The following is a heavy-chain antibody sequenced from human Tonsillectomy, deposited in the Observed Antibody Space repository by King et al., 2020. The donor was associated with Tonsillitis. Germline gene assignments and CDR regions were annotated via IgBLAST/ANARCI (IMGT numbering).Heavy chain of an antibody. Sequence: VQLVESGGGVVQPGRSLRLSCAASGSTFSSYGRHWFRQAPGKGLEWVAVIWNVGSNKYYAASVKGRFTISRDNSKNTLYMQMNSLSAEDTAVYYCARDKGYGDYSYYYGMDVWGQGTTVTVSS. CDR3: ARDKGYGDYSYYYGMDV. CDR1: GSTFSSYG. D-gene: IGHD4-17*01. J-gene: IGHJ6*02. CDR2: IWNVGSNK. V-gene: IGHV3-33*01.